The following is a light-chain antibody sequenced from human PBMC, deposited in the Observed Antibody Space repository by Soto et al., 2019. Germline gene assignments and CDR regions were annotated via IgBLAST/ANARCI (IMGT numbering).Light chain of an antibody. Sequence: DIQMTQSPSTLSASVGDRVTITCRASQSISSWLAWYQQKPGKAPKLLIYDASSLESGVPSRFSGSGSGTEFTLTISSLQPDDFANYYCQQYNSYFTWTLGQGTKVDIK. CDR2: DAS. V-gene: IGKV1-5*01. J-gene: IGKJ1*01. CDR1: QSISSW. CDR3: QQYNSYFTWT.